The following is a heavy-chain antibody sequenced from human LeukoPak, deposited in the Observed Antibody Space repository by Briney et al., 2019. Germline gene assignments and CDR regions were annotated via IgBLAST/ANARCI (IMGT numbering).Heavy chain of an antibody. Sequence: GGSLRLSCAASGFTFSSCAMSWVRQAPGKGLEWVSAISGSGGSTYYADSVKGRFTISRDNSKNTLYLQMNSLRAEDTAVYYCAKDSGGGFGLYYFDYWGQGTTVTVSS. D-gene: IGHD3/OR15-3a*01. CDR1: GFTFSSCA. CDR2: ISGSGGST. J-gene: IGHJ4*03. V-gene: IGHV3-23*01. CDR3: AKDSGGGFGLYYFDY.